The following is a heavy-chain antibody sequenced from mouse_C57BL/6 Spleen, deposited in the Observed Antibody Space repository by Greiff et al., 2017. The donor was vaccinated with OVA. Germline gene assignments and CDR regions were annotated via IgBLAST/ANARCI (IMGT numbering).Heavy chain of an antibody. Sequence: QVQLQQPGAELVKPGASVKMSCKASGYAFTSYWITWVKQRPGQGLEWIGDIYRGSGSTNYNEKFKSKATLTVDTSSSTAYMQLSSLTSEDSAVYYCARLAYYYGSNYAMDYWGQGTSVTVSS. J-gene: IGHJ4*01. V-gene: IGHV1-55*01. CDR1: GYAFTSYW. D-gene: IGHD1-1*01. CDR3: ARLAYYYGSNYAMDY. CDR2: IYRGSGST.